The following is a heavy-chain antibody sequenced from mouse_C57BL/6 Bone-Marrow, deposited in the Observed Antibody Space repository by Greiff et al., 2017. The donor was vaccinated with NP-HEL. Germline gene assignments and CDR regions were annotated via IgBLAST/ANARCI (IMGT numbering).Heavy chain of an antibody. CDR1: GYTFTSYW. CDR3: AWGFTKVVAPFDY. J-gene: IGHJ2*01. Sequence: QVQLQQPGAELVRPGSSVKLSCKASGYTFTSYWMDWVKQRPGQGLEWIGNIYPSDSETHYNQKFKDKATLTVDKSSSTAYMQLSSLTSEDSAVYYCAWGFTKVVAPFDYWGQGTTLTVSS. D-gene: IGHD1-1*01. V-gene: IGHV1-61*01. CDR2: IYPSDSET.